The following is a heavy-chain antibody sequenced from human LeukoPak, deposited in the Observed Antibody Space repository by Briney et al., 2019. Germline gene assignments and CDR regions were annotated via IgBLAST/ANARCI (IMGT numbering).Heavy chain of an antibody. J-gene: IGHJ4*02. CDR1: GFTFSSYS. D-gene: IGHD4-23*01. Sequence: GGSLRLSCAVSGFTFSSYSMNWVRQAPGKGLEWVSAISGSGGSTYYADSVKGRFTISRDNSKNTLYLQMNSLRAEDTAVYYCAKGHATVVTPYDYWGQGTLVTVSS. CDR3: AKGHATVVTPYDY. CDR2: ISGSGGST. V-gene: IGHV3-23*01.